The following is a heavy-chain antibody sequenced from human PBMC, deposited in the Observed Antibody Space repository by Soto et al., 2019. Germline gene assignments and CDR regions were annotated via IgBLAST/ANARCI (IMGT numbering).Heavy chain of an antibody. Sequence: SETLSLTCAVSGGSISSNDYYWGWIRQPPGEGLEWSGNIDFNGVTYYNPSLKSRVTISKDTSENQFSLTLSSVTAADTAVYYCAKALVCITRLRPTDSDYWGQGILVTVPS. D-gene: IGHD3-10*01. CDR3: AKALVCITRLRPTDSDY. CDR2: IDFNGVT. CDR1: GGSISSNDYY. J-gene: IGHJ4*02. V-gene: IGHV4-39*07.